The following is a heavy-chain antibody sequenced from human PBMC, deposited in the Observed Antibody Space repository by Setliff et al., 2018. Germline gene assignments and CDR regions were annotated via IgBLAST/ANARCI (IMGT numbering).Heavy chain of an antibody. CDR1: GFTFVNYW. V-gene: IGHV3-74*01. CDR2: VNSDGSST. Sequence: PGGSLRLSCAASGFTFVNYWMHWVRQAPGKGLVWVSRVNSDGSSTIYADSVKGRFTISRDNAENTLYLQMNSLRPDDTALYYCARDHFTITMVRDPLVDYWGQGTLVTVSS. CDR3: ARDHFTITMVRDPLVDY. J-gene: IGHJ4*02. D-gene: IGHD3-10*01.